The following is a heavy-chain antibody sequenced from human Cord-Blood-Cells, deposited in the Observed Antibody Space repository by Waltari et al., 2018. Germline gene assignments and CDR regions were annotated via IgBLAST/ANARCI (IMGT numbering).Heavy chain of an antibody. CDR1: ADTFSSTT. J-gene: IGHJ3*02. V-gene: IGHV1-69*02. CDR3: AKQNGDYDAFDI. D-gene: IGHD4-17*01. Sequence: QVQLVQSGAEVKKPGSSVKVSCKASADTFSSTTISWVRQAPGQGLEWMGRIIPILGIANYAQKFQGRVTITADKSTSTAYMELSSLRSEDTAVYYCAKQNGDYDAFDIWGQGTMVTVSS. CDR2: IIPILGIA.